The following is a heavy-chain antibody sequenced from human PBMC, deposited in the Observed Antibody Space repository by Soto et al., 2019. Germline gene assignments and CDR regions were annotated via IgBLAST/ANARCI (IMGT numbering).Heavy chain of an antibody. V-gene: IGHV4-59*01. Sequence: SETLSLTCTVSGASISTYYWTWIRQAPGKGLEWIGYLYYSGNTNYNPSLKSRVTMSVDTSKNHFYLTLTSATAADTAVYFCARGGSEGGLDVWGQGTTVTVSS. CDR1: GASISTYY. CDR2: LYYSGNT. CDR3: ARGGSEGGLDV. D-gene: IGHD3-10*01. J-gene: IGHJ6*02.